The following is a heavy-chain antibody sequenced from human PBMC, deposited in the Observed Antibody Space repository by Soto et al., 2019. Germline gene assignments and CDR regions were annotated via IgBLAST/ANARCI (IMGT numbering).Heavy chain of an antibody. D-gene: IGHD6-6*01. V-gene: IGHV6-1*01. J-gene: IGHJ4*02. CDR2: TYYRSKWYN. Sequence: SPTLSLTCAISGDSVSSKSAAWNWIRQSPSRGLEWLGRTYYRSKWYNDYAVSVKSRITINPDTSKNKFSLQLKSVTPEDTAVYYCAGNSYSSSRPFDSWGQETLVTVSS. CDR1: GDSVSSKSAA. CDR3: AGNSYSSSRPFDS.